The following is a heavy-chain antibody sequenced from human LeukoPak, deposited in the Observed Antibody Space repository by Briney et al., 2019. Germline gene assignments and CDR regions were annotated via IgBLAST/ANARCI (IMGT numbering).Heavy chain of an antibody. CDR1: GGSISSSSYY. CDR3: ARHAVACKKRWFDP. V-gene: IGHV4-39*01. D-gene: IGHD6-19*01. Sequence: PSATLSLTCTVSGGSISSSSYYWGWIRQPPGKGLEWIGSIYYSGSTYYNPSLKSRVTISVDTSKNQFSLKLSSVTAADTAVYYCARHAVACKKRWFDPWGQGTLVTVSS. J-gene: IGHJ5*02. CDR2: IYYSGST.